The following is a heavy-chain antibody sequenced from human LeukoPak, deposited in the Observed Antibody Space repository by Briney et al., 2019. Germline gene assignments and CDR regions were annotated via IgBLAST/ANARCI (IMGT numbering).Heavy chain of an antibody. J-gene: IGHJ4*02. CDR3: ARGRSWLAVHFDY. CDR2: INPNSGGT. V-gene: IGHV1-2*02. CDR1: GYTFTGYY. D-gene: IGHD6-19*01. Sequence: ASVKVSCKASGYTFTGYYMHWVRQAPGQGLEWMGWINPNSGGTNYAQKLQGRVTMTTDTSTSTAYMELRSLRSDDTAVYYCARGRSWLAVHFDYWGQGTLVTVSS.